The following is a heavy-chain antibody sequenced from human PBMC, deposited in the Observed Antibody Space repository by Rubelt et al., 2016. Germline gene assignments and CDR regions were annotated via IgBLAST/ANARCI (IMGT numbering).Heavy chain of an antibody. CDR2: ISAYNGYT. D-gene: IGHD5-24*01. V-gene: IGHV1-18*01. Sequence: QVQLVQSGAEVKKPGASVKVSCKASGYTFTSYGISWVRQAPGQGLEWMGWISAYNGYTNYAQKRQGRVTMNTDRSTSKGYMELRRRRSDETAVYYCARRDGYNWDDDFDIWGQGTMVTVSS. CDR1: GYTFTSYG. CDR3: ARRDGYNWDDDFDI. J-gene: IGHJ3*02.